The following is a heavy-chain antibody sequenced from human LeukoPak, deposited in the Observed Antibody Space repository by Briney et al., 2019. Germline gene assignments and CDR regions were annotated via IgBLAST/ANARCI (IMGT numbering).Heavy chain of an antibody. D-gene: IGHD4-17*01. V-gene: IGHV3-21*01. Sequence: GGSLRLSCAASGFTFSSYSMNWVRQAPGKGLEWVSSISSSSSYIYYADSVKGRFTISRDNAKNSLYLQMNSLRAEDTAVYYCASTDDYGDYVDYWGQGTLVTVSS. CDR3: ASTDDYGDYVDY. CDR1: GFTFSSYS. CDR2: ISSSSSYI. J-gene: IGHJ4*02.